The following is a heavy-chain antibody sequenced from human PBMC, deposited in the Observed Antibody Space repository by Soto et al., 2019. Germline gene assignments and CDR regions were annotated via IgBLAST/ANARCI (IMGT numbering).Heavy chain of an antibody. CDR3: ARGRRGGYYYDSSGFLIR. J-gene: IGHJ4*02. CDR2: IIPIFGTA. V-gene: IGHV1-69*06. D-gene: IGHD3-22*01. Sequence: QVQLVQSGAEVKKPGSSVKVSCKASGGTFSSYAISWVRQAPGQGLEWMGGIIPIFGTANYAQKFQGRVTITADKSTSTVYMELSSLRSEDTAVYYCARGRRGGYYYDSSGFLIRWGQGTLVTVSS. CDR1: GGTFSSYA.